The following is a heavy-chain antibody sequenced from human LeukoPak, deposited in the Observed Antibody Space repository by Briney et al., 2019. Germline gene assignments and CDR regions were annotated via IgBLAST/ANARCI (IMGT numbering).Heavy chain of an antibody. J-gene: IGHJ4*02. D-gene: IGHD3/OR15-3a*01. CDR1: GFTFSSYE. Sequence: GGSLRLSCAASGFTFSSYEMNWVRQAPGKGLEWVGRIRSKTDGGTTDDAAPVKGRFSISRDDSRDTLYLQMNSLRIEDTAVYYCTAWTDLYEYWGQGTLVTVSS. CDR2: IRSKTDGGTT. CDR3: TAWTDLYEY. V-gene: IGHV3-15*01.